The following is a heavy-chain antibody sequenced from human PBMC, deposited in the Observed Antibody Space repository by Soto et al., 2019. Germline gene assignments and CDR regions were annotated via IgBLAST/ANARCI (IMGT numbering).Heavy chain of an antibody. CDR2: TYYRSNWRH. V-gene: IGHV6-1*01. CDR3: ARGVAGSGFDL. CDR1: GDSVSSNTAA. Sequence: QTLSLPSAISGDSVSSNTAACNLIRSSPSRGLEWLGRTYYRSNWRHDYAVSVKSRITVNPDTSKNHLPLQLNSVTPDDTAVYYCARGVAGSGFDLWGQGTLVTVSS. J-gene: IGHJ4*02. D-gene: IGHD6-19*01.